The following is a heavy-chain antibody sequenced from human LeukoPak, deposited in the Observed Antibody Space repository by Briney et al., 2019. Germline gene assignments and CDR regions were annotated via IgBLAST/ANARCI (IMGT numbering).Heavy chain of an antibody. V-gene: IGHV1-69*05. J-gene: IGHJ4*02. D-gene: IGHD6-13*01. CDR2: IIPIFGTA. Sequence: ASVKVSCKASGGTFSSYAISWVRQAPGQGLEWMGGIIPIFGTANYAQKFQGRVTMTTDTSTSTAYMELRSLRSDDTAVYYCARNIAAAGTVDYWGQGTLVTVSS. CDR3: ARNIAAAGTVDY. CDR1: GGTFSSYA.